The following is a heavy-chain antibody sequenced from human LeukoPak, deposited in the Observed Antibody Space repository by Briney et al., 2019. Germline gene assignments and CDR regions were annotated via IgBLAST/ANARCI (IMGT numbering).Heavy chain of an antibody. CDR3: TKATQWPAFDY. D-gene: IGHD6-19*01. CDR2: IYNRGTT. V-gene: IGHV4-59*11. CDR1: GGSISSHF. Sequence: PSETLSLTCTVSGGSISSHFWSWMRQPPGGRLEWIGNIYNRGTTNYNPSLNSRVTMSVDTSENQLSLQLTSVTAADTAVYYCTKATQWPAFDYWGRGTLVTVSS. J-gene: IGHJ4*02.